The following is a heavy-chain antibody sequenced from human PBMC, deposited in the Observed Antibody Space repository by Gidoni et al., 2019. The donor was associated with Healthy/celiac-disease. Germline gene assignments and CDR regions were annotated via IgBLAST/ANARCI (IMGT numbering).Heavy chain of an antibody. J-gene: IGHJ4*02. CDR3: ASRYCSSTSCSVDY. D-gene: IGHD2-2*01. V-gene: IGHV3-74*01. Sequence: EVQLVESGGGLVQPGGSLRLSCAASGFTFSSYWMHWVRQAPGKGLVWVSRINSDGSSTSYADSVKGRFTISRDNAKNTLYLQTNSLRAEDTAVYYCASRYCSSTSCSVDYWGQGTLVTVSS. CDR2: INSDGSST. CDR1: GFTFSSYW.